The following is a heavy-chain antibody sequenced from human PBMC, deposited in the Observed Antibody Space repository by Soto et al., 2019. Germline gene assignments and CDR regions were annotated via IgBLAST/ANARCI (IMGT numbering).Heavy chain of an antibody. CDR3: AREPRTGSIDD. D-gene: IGHD1-1*01. Sequence: VQLVQPGAEVKKPGPSVKVSCKASGYTFTSYDINWVRQASEQRREWMGWMNPNSANTGYAQKFQDRVTMTRDTSLSPAYMELSSLRSEDTAVYYCAREPRTGSIDDWGQGNLVTVSS. J-gene: IGHJ4*02. CDR1: GYTFTSYD. V-gene: IGHV1-8*01. CDR2: MNPNSANT.